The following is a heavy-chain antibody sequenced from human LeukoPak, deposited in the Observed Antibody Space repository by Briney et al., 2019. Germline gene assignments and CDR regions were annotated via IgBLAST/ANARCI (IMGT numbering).Heavy chain of an antibody. CDR2: INPSGRDT. Sequence: GGSLRLSCEGSGFTFSDYWMGWVRQSPGKVLEGVANINPSGRDTYYVAPVKGRFTISRDNVKKSTFLQMNSLRVEDTAFYHCVRWGVTAGMQDWGQRTLVTLSS. D-gene: IGHD2-2*01. V-gene: IGHV3-7*01. CDR3: VRWGVTAGMQD. J-gene: IGHJ4*02. CDR1: GFTFSDYW.